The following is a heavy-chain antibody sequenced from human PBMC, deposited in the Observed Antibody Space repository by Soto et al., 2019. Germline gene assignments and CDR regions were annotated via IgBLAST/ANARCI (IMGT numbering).Heavy chain of an antibody. D-gene: IGHD2-8*01. CDR2: ISSSSAYI. Sequence: EVQLVESGGGLVKPGGSLRLSCIGSGFIFSSSTMTWVRQAPGKGLEWVSSISSSSAYIYNADSLKGRFTISRVNAKNSLYLQMDSLRAEDTAVYFCARDLGEMYAVWGQGALVTVSS. CDR3: ARDLGEMYAV. CDR1: GFIFSSST. J-gene: IGHJ1*01. V-gene: IGHV3-21*01.